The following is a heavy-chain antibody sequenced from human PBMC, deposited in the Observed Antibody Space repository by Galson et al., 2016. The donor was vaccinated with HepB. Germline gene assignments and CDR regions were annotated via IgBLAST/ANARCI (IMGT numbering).Heavy chain of an antibody. Sequence: SLRLSCAASGFTFSSYGMHWVRQAPGKGLEWVALILYDGSNKYYADSVKGRFTISRDISQNTLYLQMNSLRAEDTAVYYCARDHGEGPGGILYWRSSTFSRMTAHYYFDYWGQGTLVTVSS. D-gene: IGHD2-21*02. J-gene: IGHJ4*02. CDR1: GFTFSSYG. CDR2: ILYDGSNK. CDR3: ARDHGEGPGGILYWRSSTFSRMTAHYYFDY. V-gene: IGHV3-33*01.